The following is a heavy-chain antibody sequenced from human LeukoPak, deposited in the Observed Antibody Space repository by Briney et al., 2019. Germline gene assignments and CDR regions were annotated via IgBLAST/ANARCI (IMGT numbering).Heavy chain of an antibody. V-gene: IGHV1-46*01. CDR1: GYTFTNYY. D-gene: IGHD4-17*01. Sequence: ASVKVSCKASGYTFTNYYLHWVRQAPGQGLEWMGILNPSGGSTSYAQKFQGRVTVTRDTSTSTVYMELSSLRSEDTAVYYWVLIRGVTTGSGFDYWGQGTLVTVSS. CDR3: VLIRGVTTGSGFDY. CDR2: LNPSGGST. J-gene: IGHJ4*02.